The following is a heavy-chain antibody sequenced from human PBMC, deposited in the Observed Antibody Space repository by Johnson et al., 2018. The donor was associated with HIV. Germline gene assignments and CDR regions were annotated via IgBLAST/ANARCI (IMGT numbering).Heavy chain of an antibody. CDR3: AKDGAMAFDI. D-gene: IGHD2-2*01. Sequence: QVQPVEFGGGLVKPGRSHTLSCAASGFIFSDYYMTCIRQAPGKGLEWVSYISWNSGNKGFVDSVKGRFTISRYKSKNTLYLQMNSLRAEDTAVYYCAKDGAMAFDIWGRGTLVTVSS. V-gene: IGHV3-11*06. J-gene: IGHJ3*02. CDR2: ISWNSGNK. CDR1: GFIFSDYY.